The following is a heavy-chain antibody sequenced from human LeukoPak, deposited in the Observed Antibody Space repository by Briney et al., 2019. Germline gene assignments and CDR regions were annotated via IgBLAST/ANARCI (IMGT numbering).Heavy chain of an antibody. J-gene: IGHJ4*02. CDR2: ISGSGGST. Sequence: GGSLRLSCAASGITLRSYAMSWVRQAPGKGLEWVSAISGSGGSTYYADSVKGRLTVSRDNSKNTLYLQMNSLRAEDTAVYYCAKCGGARGWLFAFDYWGQGTLVTVSS. V-gene: IGHV3-23*01. D-gene: IGHD3-22*01. CDR3: AKCGGARGWLFAFDY. CDR1: GITLRSYA.